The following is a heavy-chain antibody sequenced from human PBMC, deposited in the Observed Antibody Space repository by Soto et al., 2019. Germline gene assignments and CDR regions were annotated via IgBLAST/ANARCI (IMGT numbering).Heavy chain of an antibody. V-gene: IGHV3-7*03. J-gene: IGHJ3*01. Sequence: EVQLVESGGGLVQPGGSLRLSCAASGFTPSRNWMSWVRQAPGKGLEWVANIKQDGSEKYYVDSVKGRFTISRDNANHSLYLQMHSLRADDRAVYFCARVVSDAFALWGQGTMVTVSS. CDR3: ARVVSDAFAL. CDR2: IKQDGSEK. CDR1: GFTPSRNW.